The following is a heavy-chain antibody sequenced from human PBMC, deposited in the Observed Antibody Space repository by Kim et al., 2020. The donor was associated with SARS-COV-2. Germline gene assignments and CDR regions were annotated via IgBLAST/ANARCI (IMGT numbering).Heavy chain of an antibody. V-gene: IGHV3-23*01. CDR3: AKDGEMDGANYVDY. J-gene: IGHJ4*02. D-gene: IGHD2-8*01. Sequence: NGRFNIARDNYKNTLYLQMNSLRGEDTAVYYCAKDGEMDGANYVDYWGQGTLVTVSS.